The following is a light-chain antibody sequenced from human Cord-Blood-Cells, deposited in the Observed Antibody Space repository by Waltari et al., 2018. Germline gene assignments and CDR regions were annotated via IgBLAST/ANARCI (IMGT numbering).Light chain of an antibody. J-gene: IGKJ2*03. CDR3: QQYNNWPLYS. V-gene: IGKV3-15*01. CDR1: QSVSSN. CDR2: GAS. Sequence: EIVMTQSPATLSVSPGERATLSCRASQSVSSNLAWYQQKPGQAPRLLIYGASTRATGIPARFSGSGSGTEFTLTISSLQSEDFAVYYGQQYNNWPLYSFGQGTKREIK.